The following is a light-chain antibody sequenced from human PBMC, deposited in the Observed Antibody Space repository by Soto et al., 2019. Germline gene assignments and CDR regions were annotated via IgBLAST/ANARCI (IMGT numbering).Light chain of an antibody. Sequence: QSVLTQSPSASASLGASVKLTCTLSSGHSSYAIAWHQQQPEKGPRYLMKLNSDGSHSKGDGIPDRFSGSSSGAERYLTISSLQSEYEADYYCQTWGTGIQVFGGGTEVTVL. CDR1: SGHSSYA. CDR2: LNSDGSH. V-gene: IGLV4-69*01. J-gene: IGLJ2*01. CDR3: QTWGTGIQV.